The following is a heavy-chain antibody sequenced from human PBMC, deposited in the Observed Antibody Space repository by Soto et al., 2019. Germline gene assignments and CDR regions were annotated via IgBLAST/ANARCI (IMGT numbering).Heavy chain of an antibody. CDR2: IYHSGST. CDR3: ARVAVAGTRVDY. J-gene: IGHJ4*02. Sequence: SETLSLTCTVSGGSISSSSYYWGWIRQPPGKGLEWIGSIYHSGSTNYNPPLKSRVTISVDKSKNQFSLKLSSVTAADTAVYYCARVAVAGTRVDYWGQGTLVTVSS. V-gene: IGHV4-39*07. D-gene: IGHD6-19*01. CDR1: GGSISSSSYY.